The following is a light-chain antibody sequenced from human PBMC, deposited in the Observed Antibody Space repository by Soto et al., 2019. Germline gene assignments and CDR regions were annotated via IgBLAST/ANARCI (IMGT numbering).Light chain of an antibody. CDR3: SSYTTSYTYV. CDR1: SSDIGAYNF. CDR2: DVS. V-gene: IGLV2-14*01. J-gene: IGLJ1*01. Sequence: QSALTQPASVSGSLGQSITISCTGSSSDIGAYNFVSWYQQHPGKAPKVIIHDVSKWPSGASSRFSGSKSGNTASLTISGLQAEDEADYYCSSYTTSYTYVFGTGTKVTVL.